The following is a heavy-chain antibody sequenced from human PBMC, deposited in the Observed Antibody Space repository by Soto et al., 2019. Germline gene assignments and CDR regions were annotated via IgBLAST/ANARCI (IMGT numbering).Heavy chain of an antibody. CDR2: ISSNGGST. CDR1: GFTVSSNY. CDR3: ARGFGWLDY. V-gene: IGHV3-64*01. Sequence: EVQLVESGGGLVQPGGSLRLSCAASGFTVSSNYMTWVLQAPGKGLEYVSAISSNGGSTYYANSVKGRFTISRDNSKNTLYLQMGSLRAEDMAVYYCARGFGWLDYWGQGTLVTVSS. D-gene: IGHD6-19*01. J-gene: IGHJ4*02.